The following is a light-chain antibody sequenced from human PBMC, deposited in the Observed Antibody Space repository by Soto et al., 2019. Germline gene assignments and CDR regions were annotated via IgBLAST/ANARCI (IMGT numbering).Light chain of an antibody. Sequence: ELVFTQSPGTLSLSPGERATLSCRASQSVSSNYLAWYQQKPGQAPRLLLYGASTRATGIPARFSGSGSGTDFTLTIRSLEPEDFAVYYCQQYGSSYPWTVGQGTKVDIK. CDR3: QQYGSSYPWT. V-gene: IGKV3-20*01. CDR2: GAS. CDR1: QSVSSNY. J-gene: IGKJ1*01.